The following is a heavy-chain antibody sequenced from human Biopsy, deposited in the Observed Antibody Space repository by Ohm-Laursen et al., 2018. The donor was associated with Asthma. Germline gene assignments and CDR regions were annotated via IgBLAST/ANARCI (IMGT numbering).Heavy chain of an antibody. Sequence: SLRLSCSASVFTFGDYWMSWVRQVPGKGLEWVANIKHDGSEKNHVDSLKGRFTISRDNAKNSLYLQMNSLRAEDTAVYYCARTFHFWSPYHAERYQLWGQGTLVTVSS. CDR1: VFTFGDYW. CDR3: ARTFHFWSPYHAERYQL. D-gene: IGHD3-3*02. J-gene: IGHJ1*01. CDR2: IKHDGSEK. V-gene: IGHV3-7*01.